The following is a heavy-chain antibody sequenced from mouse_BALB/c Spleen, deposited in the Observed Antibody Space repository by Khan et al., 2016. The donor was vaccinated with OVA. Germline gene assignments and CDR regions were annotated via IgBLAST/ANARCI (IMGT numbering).Heavy chain of an antibody. CDR1: GYSITSDYA. CDR2: ISYSGNT. D-gene: IGHD2-10*02. CDR3: ARVYGGDFDY. J-gene: IGHJ2*01. V-gene: IGHV3-2*02. Sequence: VQLKESGPGLVKPSQSLSLTCTVTGYSITSDYAWNWIRQFPGNKMEWMGFISYSGNTKYNPPIKSRTSVTRNTSKNQFFRQLNSVTTEDTATYYCARVYGGDFDYWGQGTTLTVSS.